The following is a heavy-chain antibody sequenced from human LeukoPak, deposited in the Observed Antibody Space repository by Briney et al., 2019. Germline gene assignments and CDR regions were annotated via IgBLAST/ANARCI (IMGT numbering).Heavy chain of an antibody. CDR2: IYHSGST. V-gene: IGHV4-38-2*02. Sequence: KPSETLSLTCAVSGYSISSGYYWGWIRQPPGKGLEWIGSIYHSGSTYYNPSLKSQVTISVDTSKNQFSLKLSSVTAADTAVYYCAREGGYSYGPPGYWGQGTLVTVSS. J-gene: IGHJ4*02. D-gene: IGHD5-18*01. CDR1: GYSISSGYY. CDR3: AREGGYSYGPPGY.